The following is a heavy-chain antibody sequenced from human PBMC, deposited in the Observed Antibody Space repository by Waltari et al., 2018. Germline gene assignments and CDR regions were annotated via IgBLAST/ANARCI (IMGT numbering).Heavy chain of an antibody. CDR3: ARSGPGWVRDHWYFDL. D-gene: IGHD1-26*01. V-gene: IGHV3-64*02. CDR1: GFTFSSYA. CDR2: ISSNGGST. J-gene: IGHJ2*01. Sequence: EVQLVESGEGLVQPGGSLRLSCAVSGFTFSSYAMPWVRQAPGKGLEYVSAISSNGGSTYYADSVKGRFTISRDNSKNTLYLQMGSLRAEDMAVYYCARSGPGWVRDHWYFDLWGRGTLVTVSS.